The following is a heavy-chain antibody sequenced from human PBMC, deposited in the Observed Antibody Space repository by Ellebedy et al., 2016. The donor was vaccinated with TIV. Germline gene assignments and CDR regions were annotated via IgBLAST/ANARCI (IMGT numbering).Heavy chain of an antibody. J-gene: IGHJ4*02. Sequence: PGGSLRLSCAASGFSITNNYMKWVSQAPGKGLEWVSVIYTSGSTFYADSVKGRFTISRDISQNTVFLQMTILRAEETAIYYCAGEPSKWNYFYYWGQGALVTVSS. D-gene: IGHD4-11*01. CDR3: AGEPSKWNYFYY. CDR1: GFSITNNY. V-gene: IGHV3-66*01. CDR2: IYTSGST.